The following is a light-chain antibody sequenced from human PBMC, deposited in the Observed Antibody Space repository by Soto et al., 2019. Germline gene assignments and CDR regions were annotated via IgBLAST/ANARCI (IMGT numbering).Light chain of an antibody. CDR2: KAS. CDR1: QTITNL. J-gene: IGKJ1*01. CDR3: LQYYDYRT. V-gene: IGKV1-5*03. Sequence: DIQLTQSPSTLSASVGDRVTITCRASQTITNLLAWFQQKPGKAPKILIYKASSLQSGVPSRFSGSGSGTEFTLTISSLQPDDSATYYCLQYYDYRTFGQGTKVDIK.